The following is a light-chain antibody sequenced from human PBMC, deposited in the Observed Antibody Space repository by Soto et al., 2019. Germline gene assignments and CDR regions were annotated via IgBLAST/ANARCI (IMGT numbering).Light chain of an antibody. V-gene: IGKV3D-20*02. CDR1: QSVSTSY. J-gene: IGKJ1*01. Sequence: DIVLTPSPGTLSLSPGERATLYCRASQSVSTSYVAWYQQKFGQAPRLPIYDAFSRATGIPDRFSASGSGTDFTLTISSLEPEDFAVYYCQHRFNWPWTFGQGTKVDTK. CDR2: DAF. CDR3: QHRFNWPWT.